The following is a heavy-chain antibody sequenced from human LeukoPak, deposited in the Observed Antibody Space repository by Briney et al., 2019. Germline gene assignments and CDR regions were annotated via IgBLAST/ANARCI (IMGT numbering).Heavy chain of an antibody. D-gene: IGHD2-2*01. V-gene: IGHV3-30*04. J-gene: IGHJ3*02. CDR1: GFTFSSYA. CDR3: ARGRVVPSDAFDI. Sequence: PGGSLRLSCEASGFTFSSYAMHWVRQAPGKGLEWVAVISYDGSNKYYADSVKGRFTISRDNSENTLYLQMNSLRAEDTAVYYCARGRVVPSDAFDIWGQGTMVTVSS. CDR2: ISYDGSNK.